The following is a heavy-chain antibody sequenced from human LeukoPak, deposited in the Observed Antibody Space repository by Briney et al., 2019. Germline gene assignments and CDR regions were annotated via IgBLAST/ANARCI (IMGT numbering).Heavy chain of an antibody. J-gene: IGHJ4*02. CDR1: GGTFSSYA. Sequence: SVKVSCKASGGTFSSYAISWVRQAPGQGLEWMGGIIPIFGTANYAQKFQGRVTITTDESTSTAYMELSSLRPEDTAVYYCARGPIVVVPAASTHYFDHWGQGTLVTVSS. D-gene: IGHD2-2*01. V-gene: IGHV1-69*05. CDR2: IIPIFGTA. CDR3: ARGPIVVVPAASTHYFDH.